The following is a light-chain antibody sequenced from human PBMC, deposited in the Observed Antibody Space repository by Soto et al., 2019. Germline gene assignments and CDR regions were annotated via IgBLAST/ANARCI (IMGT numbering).Light chain of an antibody. J-gene: IGKJ3*01. CDR3: HQYGTAPLT. CDR1: QSVAANY. V-gene: IGKV3-20*01. CDR2: GAS. Sequence: EVVLTPSPGSLSLSPGERATLSCRASQSVAANYLAWYQQKRGQAPRLLIYGASSRATGIPDRFSGSGSGTDFTLTISRLEPEDFSVYYCHQYGTAPLTFGPGTKVDIK.